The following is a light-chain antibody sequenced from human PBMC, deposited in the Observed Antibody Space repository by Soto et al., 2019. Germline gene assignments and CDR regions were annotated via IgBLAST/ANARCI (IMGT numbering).Light chain of an antibody. CDR3: QQLNSYPRT. CDR1: QGISSY. Sequence: DIQLTQSPSFLSASVGDRVTITCRASQGISSYLAWYQQKPGKAPKLLIYAASTLQSGVPSRFCGSGSGTEFILTISRLQPEDFATYYCQQLNSYPRTFGQGTKLEIK. CDR2: AAS. J-gene: IGKJ2*01. V-gene: IGKV1-9*01.